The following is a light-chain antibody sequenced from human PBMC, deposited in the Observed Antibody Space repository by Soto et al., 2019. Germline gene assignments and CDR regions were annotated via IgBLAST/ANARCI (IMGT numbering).Light chain of an antibody. V-gene: IGLV1-40*01. Sequence: QALGTQPPSISGARGQRFTISCTGSMSNIGAGSDVHWYHQLPGTAPKLLIYGNTNRPSGVPDRFSGSKSGTSASLAIAGLQTEDEGDYYCQTYDSSLSGLYVFGTGTKVTVL. CDR2: GNT. CDR1: MSNIGAGSD. CDR3: QTYDSSLSGLYV. J-gene: IGLJ1*01.